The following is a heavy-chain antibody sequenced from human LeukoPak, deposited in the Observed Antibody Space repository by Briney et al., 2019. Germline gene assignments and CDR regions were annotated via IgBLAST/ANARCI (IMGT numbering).Heavy chain of an antibody. CDR1: GFTFSSYA. V-gene: IGHV3-30*04. Sequence: GGSLRLSCAASGFTFSSYAMHWVRQAPGKGLEWVAVIPYDGSNKYYADSVKGRFTISRDNSKNTLYLQMNSLRAEDTAIYFCVKEYDLWPEEGNWFDPWGKGTLVTVSS. CDR2: IPYDGSNK. CDR3: VKEYDLWPEEGNWFDP. D-gene: IGHD3-3*01. J-gene: IGHJ5*02.